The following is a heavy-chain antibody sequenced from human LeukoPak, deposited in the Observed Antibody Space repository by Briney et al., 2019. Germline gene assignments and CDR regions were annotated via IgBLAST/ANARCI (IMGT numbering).Heavy chain of an antibody. CDR2: IYYSGST. Sequence: PSQTLSLTCTVSGGSISSGGYYWSWIRQHPGKGLEWIGYIYYSGSTNYNPSLKSRVTISVDTSKNQFSLKLSSVTAADTAVYYCARAGDGYNWGAFDIWGQGTMVTVSS. CDR1: GGSISSGGYY. D-gene: IGHD5-24*01. J-gene: IGHJ3*02. CDR3: ARAGDGYNWGAFDI. V-gene: IGHV4-31*03.